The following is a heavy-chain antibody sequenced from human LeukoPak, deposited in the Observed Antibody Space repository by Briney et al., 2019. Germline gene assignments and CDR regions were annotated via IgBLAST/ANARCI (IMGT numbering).Heavy chain of an antibody. J-gene: IGHJ6*03. CDR3: ASTPHYYGSGSSTFYYYYYMDV. D-gene: IGHD3-10*01. V-gene: IGHV4-59*01. CDR2: IYYSGST. Sequence: PSETLSLTCTVSGGSISSYYWSWIRQPPGKGLEWIGYIYYSGSTNYNPSLKSRVTISVDTSKNQFSLKLSSVTAADTAVYYCASTPHYYGSGSSTFYYYYYMDVWGKGTTVTVSS. CDR1: GGSISSYY.